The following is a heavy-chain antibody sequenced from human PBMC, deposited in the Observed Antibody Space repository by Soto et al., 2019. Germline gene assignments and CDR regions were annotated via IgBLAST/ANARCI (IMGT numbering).Heavy chain of an antibody. CDR1: GYSISSGYY. D-gene: IGHD3-9*01. Sequence: SETLSLTCAVSGYSISSGYYWGWIRQPPGKGLEWIGTIYDTGSTYYNPSLKSRVTISLDTSKNQFSLKLSSVTAADTAVYYCARVDILTVYGCMDVWGQGTTVTVSS. CDR2: IYDTGST. V-gene: IGHV4-38-2*01. J-gene: IGHJ6*02. CDR3: ARVDILTVYGCMDV.